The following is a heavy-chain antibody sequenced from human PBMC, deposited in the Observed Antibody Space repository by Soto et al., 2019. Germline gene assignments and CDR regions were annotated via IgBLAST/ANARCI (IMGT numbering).Heavy chain of an antibody. V-gene: IGHV3-7*01. CDR3: GTDQWGGAFDI. CDR2: ISPDGNEI. J-gene: IGHJ3*02. D-gene: IGHD3-10*01. Sequence: VGSLRLSCAAPGLTLSSYWMAWVRQTSGKGLEFVANISPDGNEINYVDSVKGRFTISRDNAKNFLFLQMDSLRDDDTAVYYCGTDQWGGAFDIGGRGTVVTVSS. CDR1: GLTLSSYW.